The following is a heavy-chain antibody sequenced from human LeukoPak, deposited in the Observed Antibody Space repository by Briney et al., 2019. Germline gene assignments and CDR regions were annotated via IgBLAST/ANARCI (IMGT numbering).Heavy chain of an antibody. CDR2: IIPIFGTA. V-gene: IGHV1-69*06. Sequence: ASVKVSCKASGGTFSSYAISWVRQAPGQGLEWMGGIIPIFGTANYAQKFQGRVTITADKSTSTAYMELSSLRSEDTAVYYCAGRHGSRSFDLWGRGTLVTVSS. CDR1: GGTFSSYA. D-gene: IGHD2-15*01. CDR3: AGRHGSRSFDL. J-gene: IGHJ2*01.